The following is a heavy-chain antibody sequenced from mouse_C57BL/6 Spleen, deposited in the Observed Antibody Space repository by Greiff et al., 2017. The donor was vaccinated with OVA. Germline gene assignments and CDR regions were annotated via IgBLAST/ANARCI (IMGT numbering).Heavy chain of an antibody. V-gene: IGHV5-17*01. Sequence: EVHLVESGGGLVKPGGSLKLSCAASGFTFSDYGMHWVRQAPEKGLEWVAYISSGSSTIYYADTVKGRFTISRDNAKNTLFLQMTSLRSEDTAMYYCARLYWDYWYFDGWGTGTTVTVSS. D-gene: IGHD4-1*01. CDR1: GFTFSDYG. CDR3: ARLYWDYWYFDG. J-gene: IGHJ1*03. CDR2: ISSGSSTI.